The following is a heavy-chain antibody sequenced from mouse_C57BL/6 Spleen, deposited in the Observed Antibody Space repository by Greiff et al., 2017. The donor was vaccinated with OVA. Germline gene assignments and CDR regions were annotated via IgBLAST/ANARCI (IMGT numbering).Heavy chain of an antibody. V-gene: IGHV1-26*01. D-gene: IGHD2-5*01. J-gene: IGHJ3*01. CDR2: INPNNGGT. CDR1: GYTFTDYY. CDR3: ARLQAYYSNLDWFAY. Sequence: VQLQQSGPELVKPGASVKISCKASGYTFTDYYMNWVKQSHGKSLEWIGDINPNNGGTSYNQKFKGKATLTVDKSSSTAYMELRSLTSEDSAVYYCARLQAYYSNLDWFAYWGQGTLVTVSA.